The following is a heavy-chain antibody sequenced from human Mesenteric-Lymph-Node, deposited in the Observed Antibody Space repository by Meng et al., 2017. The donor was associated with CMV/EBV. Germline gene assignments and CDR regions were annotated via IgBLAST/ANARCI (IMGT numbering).Heavy chain of an antibody. CDR2: ISSSGTI. D-gene: IGHD4-17*01. V-gene: IGHV3-48*03. CDR1: GFTFSSYG. Sequence: GESLKISCAASGFTFSSYGMNWVRQAPGKGLEWGSYISSSGTIYYADSVKGRFTIPRDNAKNSLYLQMNSLRAEDSAVYYCARDGDYGDYTYYYYYGLDVWGQGTTVTVSS. CDR3: ARDGDYGDYTYYYYYGLDV. J-gene: IGHJ6*02.